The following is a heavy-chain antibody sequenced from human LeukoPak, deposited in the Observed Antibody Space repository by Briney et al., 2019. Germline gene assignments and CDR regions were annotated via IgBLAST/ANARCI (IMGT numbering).Heavy chain of an antibody. CDR1: GFTFSSYS. V-gene: IGHV3-48*01. Sequence: GGSLRLSCAASGFTFSSYSMNWVRQAPGKGLEWVSYISSSSSTIYYADSVKGRFTISRDNAKNSLYLQMNSLRAEDTAVYYCARPRRDGYNYAFDIWGQGTMVTVSS. CDR3: ARPRRDGYNYAFDI. CDR2: ISSSSSTI. D-gene: IGHD5-24*01. J-gene: IGHJ3*02.